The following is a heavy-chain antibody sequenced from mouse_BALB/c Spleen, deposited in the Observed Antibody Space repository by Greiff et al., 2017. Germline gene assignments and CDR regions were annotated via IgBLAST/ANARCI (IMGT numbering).Heavy chain of an antibody. CDR1: GFTFSSYA. J-gene: IGHJ4*01. D-gene: IGHD2-14*01. CDR2: ISSGGSYT. V-gene: IGHV5-9-4*01. Sequence: DVMLVESGGGLVKPGGSLKLSCAASGFTFSSYAMSWVRQSPEKRLEWVAEISSGGSYTYYPDTVTGRFTISRDNAKNTLYLEMSSLRSEDTAMYYCARGGYYRYDDGYYAMDYWGQGTSVTVSS. CDR3: ARGGYYRYDDGYYAMDY.